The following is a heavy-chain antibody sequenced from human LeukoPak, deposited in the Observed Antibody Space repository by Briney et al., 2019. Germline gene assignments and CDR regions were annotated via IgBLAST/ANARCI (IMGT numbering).Heavy chain of an antibody. D-gene: IGHD2-2*01. CDR2: IKQDGSEK. CDR3: ARAYQLPLF. V-gene: IGHV3-7*01. CDR1: GFTFSTYW. J-gene: IGHJ4*02. Sequence: PGGSLRLSCAVSGFTFSTYWMGWVRQSPGKGLEWVANIKQDGSEKHYVDSVKGRFTISRDNTKNSLYLQMNSLRAEDTAVYYCARAYQLPLFWGQGTLVTVSS.